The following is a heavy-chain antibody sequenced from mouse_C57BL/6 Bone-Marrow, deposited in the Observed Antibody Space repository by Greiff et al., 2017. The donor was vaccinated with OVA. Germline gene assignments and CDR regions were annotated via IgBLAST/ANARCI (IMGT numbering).Heavy chain of an antibody. J-gene: IGHJ1*03. V-gene: IGHV7-1*01. Sequence: DVMLVESGGGLVQSGRSLRLSCATSGFTFSDFYMEWVRQAPGKGLEWIAASRNKANDYTTEYSASVKGRFIVSRDTSQSILYLQMNALRAEDTAIYYCARVLYYGNSYWYFDVWGTGTTVTVSS. CDR1: GFTFSDFY. CDR2: SRNKANDYTT. D-gene: IGHD2-1*01. CDR3: ARVLYYGNSYWYFDV.